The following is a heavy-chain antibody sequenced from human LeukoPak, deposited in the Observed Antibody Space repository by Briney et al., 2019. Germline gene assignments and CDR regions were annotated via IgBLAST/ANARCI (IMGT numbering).Heavy chain of an antibody. V-gene: IGHV5-51*01. CDR2: IYPGDSDT. Sequence: GESLKISCKGSGYSFTNYWIAWVRQMPRKGLEWMGIIYPGDSDTRYSPSFQAQVTISADKSISTAYLQWSSLKASDTAMYYCARSVGYSMYWYGGYWGQGTLVTVSS. J-gene: IGHJ4*02. CDR3: ARSVGYSMYWYGGY. CDR1: GYSFTNYW. D-gene: IGHD6-13*01.